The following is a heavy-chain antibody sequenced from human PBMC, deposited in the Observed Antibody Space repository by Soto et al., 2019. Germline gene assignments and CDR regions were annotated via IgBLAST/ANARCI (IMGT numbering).Heavy chain of an antibody. D-gene: IGHD4-4*01. Sequence: GGSLRLSCAASGFTFSSYAMSWVRQAPGKGLEWVSAISGSGGSTYYADSVKGRFTISRDNSKNTLYLQMNSLRAEDTAVYYCAKDGPLATVTTGDAFDIWGQGTMVTVSS. V-gene: IGHV3-23*01. CDR2: ISGSGGST. CDR3: AKDGPLATVTTGDAFDI. J-gene: IGHJ3*02. CDR1: GFTFSSYA.